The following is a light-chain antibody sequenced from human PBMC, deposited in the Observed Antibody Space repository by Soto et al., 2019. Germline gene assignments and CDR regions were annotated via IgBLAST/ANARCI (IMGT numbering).Light chain of an antibody. CDR2: HVS. Sequence: QSVLTQPPSASGSPGQSVTISCTGAGTDVGQYNYVSWYQQHPGKAPKLLIHHVSRQPSGVPARFSGSKSGNTASLTVSGLQTEDEADYYCSSYGGFNNVLFGGGTKLTVL. CDR3: SSYGGFNNVL. J-gene: IGLJ2*01. CDR1: GTDVGQYNY. V-gene: IGLV2-8*01.